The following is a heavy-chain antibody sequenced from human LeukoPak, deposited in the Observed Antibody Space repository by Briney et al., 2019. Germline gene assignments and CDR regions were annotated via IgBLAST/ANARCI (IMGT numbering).Heavy chain of an antibody. V-gene: IGHV4-59*10. D-gene: IGHD7-27*01. CDR1: GGSFRGYY. J-gene: IGHJ4*02. Sequence: SETLSLTCAVYGGSFRGYYWSWIRQPAGKGLEWIGRFYTSGSTNYNPSLKSRVTISVDTSKNQFSLKLSSVTAADTAVYYCARGPYAWGYIDYWGQGTLVTVSS. CDR2: FYTSGST. CDR3: ARGPYAWGYIDY.